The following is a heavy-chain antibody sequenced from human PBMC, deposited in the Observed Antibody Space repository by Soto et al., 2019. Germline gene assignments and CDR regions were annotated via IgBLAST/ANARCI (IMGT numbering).Heavy chain of an antibody. CDR1: GDSISRGYY. V-gene: IGHV4-38-2*01. Sequence: PSETLSLTCVFSGDSISRGYYWAWIRQPPGKGLEWVASIYHTGTTYYNPSFTSRVTISVDTSKNQFSLKLTSVTAADSAVYYYARTDNVDYYTYCGQGNLVTVSS. D-gene: IGHD3-3*01. CDR3: ARTDNVDYYTY. J-gene: IGHJ4*02. CDR2: IYHTGTT.